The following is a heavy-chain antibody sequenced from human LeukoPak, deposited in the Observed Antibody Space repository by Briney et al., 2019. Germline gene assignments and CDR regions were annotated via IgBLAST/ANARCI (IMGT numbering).Heavy chain of an antibody. CDR1: GFTFSSFW. V-gene: IGHV3-74*01. CDR2: INSDGSST. J-gene: IGHJ6*02. Sequence: GGSLRLSCAASGFTFSSFWMHWVRQAPGKGLVWVSRINSDGSSTSYADSVKGRFTISRDNAKNTLYLQMNSLRAEDTAVYYCASRRFLDGYYYGMDVWGQGTTVTVSS. D-gene: IGHD3-3*01. CDR3: ASRRFLDGYYYGMDV.